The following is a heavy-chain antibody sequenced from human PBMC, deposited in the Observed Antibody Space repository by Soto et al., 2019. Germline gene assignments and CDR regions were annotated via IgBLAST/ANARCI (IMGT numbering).Heavy chain of an antibody. Sequence: SVKGSCKASGYTFTSYGISWGRQAPGQGLEWMGWISAYNGNTNYAQKLQGRVTMTTDTSTSTAYMELRSLRSDDTAVYYCARSYDFWSGYLIWGQGTMVTVSS. CDR2: ISAYNGNT. V-gene: IGHV1-18*01. J-gene: IGHJ3*02. D-gene: IGHD3-3*01. CDR1: GYTFTSYG. CDR3: ARSYDFWSGYLI.